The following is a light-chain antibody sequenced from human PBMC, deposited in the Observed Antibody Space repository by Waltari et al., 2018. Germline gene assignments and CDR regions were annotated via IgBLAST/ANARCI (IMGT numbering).Light chain of an antibody. CDR2: ENT. CDR3: GTWGSSLSGAV. J-gene: IGLJ7*01. V-gene: IGLV1-51*02. Sequence: QSVLTPPPSVSAAPAKRVTTPCPGGSSNIGNNYVTWYRQFPGTGPKVLIDENTERPSGIPVLFSGSKSGTSATLDITELQAGDEAVYYCGTWGSSLSGAVCGGGTHLTVL. CDR1: SSNIGNNY.